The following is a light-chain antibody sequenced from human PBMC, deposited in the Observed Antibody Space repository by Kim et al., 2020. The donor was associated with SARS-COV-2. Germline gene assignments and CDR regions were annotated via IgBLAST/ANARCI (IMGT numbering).Light chain of an antibody. J-gene: IGLJ3*02. CDR2: YDS. CDR3: QVWGSSSDHWV. V-gene: IGLV3-21*04. CDR1: NIGSKS. Sequence: SYELTQPPSVSVAPGKTARITCGGNNIGSKSVHWYQQKPGQAPVLVIYYDSDRPSGIPERFSGSNSGNTATLTISRVEAGDEADYYCQVWGSSSDHWVF.